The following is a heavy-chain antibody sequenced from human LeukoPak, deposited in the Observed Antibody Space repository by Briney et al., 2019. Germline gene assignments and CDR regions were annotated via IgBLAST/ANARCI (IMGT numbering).Heavy chain of an antibody. CDR3: ARLVTQSSWYFDY. Sequence: PGGSLRLSCAASGFTFSSYSMNWVRQAPGKGLEWVSSISSSSSYIYYADSVKGRFTISRDNSKNTLYLQMNSLRAEDTAVYYCARLVTQSSWYFDYWGQGTLVTVSS. J-gene: IGHJ4*02. V-gene: IGHV3-21*04. CDR2: ISSSSSYI. D-gene: IGHD6-13*01. CDR1: GFTFSSYS.